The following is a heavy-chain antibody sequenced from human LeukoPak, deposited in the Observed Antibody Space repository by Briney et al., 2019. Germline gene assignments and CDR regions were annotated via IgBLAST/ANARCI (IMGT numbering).Heavy chain of an antibody. CDR3: AREIEFTIFGVWGGWFDP. D-gene: IGHD3-3*01. CDR2: ISSSSSTI. Sequence: GGSLRLSCAASGFTFSSYSMDWVRQAPGKGLEWVSYISSSSSTIYYADSVKGRFTISRDNAKNSLYLQMNSLRAEDTAVYYCAREIEFTIFGVWGGWFDPWGQGTLVTVSS. V-gene: IGHV3-48*04. J-gene: IGHJ5*02. CDR1: GFTFSSYS.